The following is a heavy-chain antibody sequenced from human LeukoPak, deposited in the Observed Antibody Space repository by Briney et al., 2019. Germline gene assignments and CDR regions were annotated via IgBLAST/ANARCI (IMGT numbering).Heavy chain of an antibody. CDR3: AELGITMIGGV. D-gene: IGHD3-10*02. Sequence: GGSLRLSCAASGSIFSSYEMNWVRQAPGKGLECVSYISSSGSTIYYADSVKGRFTISSDNAKNSLYLQMNSLRAEDTAVYYCAELGITMIGGVWGKGTTVTISS. J-gene: IGHJ6*04. CDR2: ISSSGSTI. V-gene: IGHV3-48*03. CDR1: GSIFSSYE.